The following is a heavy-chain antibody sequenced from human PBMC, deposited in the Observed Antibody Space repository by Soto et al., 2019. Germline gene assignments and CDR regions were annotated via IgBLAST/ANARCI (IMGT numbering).Heavy chain of an antibody. CDR3: ARDGDSSSPFDI. CDR2: INPNSGGT. Sequence: QVQLVQSGAEVKKPGASVKVSCKASGYTFTGNYMHWVRQAPGQGLERMGWINPNSGGTNYAQKFQGRVTVTRDTPISTAYMELSRLRSDDTAVYYCARDGDSSSPFDIWGQGTMVTVSS. D-gene: IGHD6-6*01. V-gene: IGHV1-2*02. CDR1: GYTFTGNY. J-gene: IGHJ3*02.